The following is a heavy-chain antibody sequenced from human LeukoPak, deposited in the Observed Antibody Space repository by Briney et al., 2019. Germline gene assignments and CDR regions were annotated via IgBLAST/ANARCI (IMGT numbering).Heavy chain of an antibody. CDR1: GFTFSSYS. CDR3: ARDGPLGYYGSGSYSFDY. D-gene: IGHD3-10*01. J-gene: IGHJ4*02. Sequence: PGGSLRLSCAASGFTFSSYSMNWVRQAPGRGLEWVSSISSSSSYIYYADSVKGRFTISRDNAKNSLYLQMNSLRAEDTAVYYCARDGPLGYYGSGSYSFDYWGQGTLVTVSS. V-gene: IGHV3-21*01. CDR2: ISSSSSYI.